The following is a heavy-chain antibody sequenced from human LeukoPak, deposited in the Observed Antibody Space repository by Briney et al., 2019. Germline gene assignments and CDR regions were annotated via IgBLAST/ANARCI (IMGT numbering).Heavy chain of an antibody. CDR3: ARAGRGQLWLPYWYFDL. CDR2: INHSGST. V-gene: IGHV4-34*01. D-gene: IGHD5-18*01. Sequence: SETLSLTCAVYGGSFSGYYWSWIRQPPGEGLEWMGEINHSGSTNYNPSLKRRVTISVDTSKNQFSLKLSSVTAADTDVYYCARAGRGQLWLPYWYFDLWGRGTLVTVSS. CDR1: GGSFSGYY. J-gene: IGHJ2*01.